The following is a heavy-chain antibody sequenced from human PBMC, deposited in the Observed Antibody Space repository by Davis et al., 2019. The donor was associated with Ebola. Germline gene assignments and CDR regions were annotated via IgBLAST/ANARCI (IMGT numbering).Heavy chain of an antibody. CDR2: INAGNGNT. V-gene: IGHV1-3*01. CDR1: GYTFTSYA. Sequence: AASVKVSCKASGYTFTSYAMHWVRQAPGQRLEWMGWINAGNGNTKYSQKFQGRVTITRDTSASTAYMELSSLRSEDTAVYYCARVYCSGGSCSTPHLFYYYYGMDVWGQGTTVTVSS. D-gene: IGHD2-15*01. J-gene: IGHJ6*02. CDR3: ARVYCSGGSCSTPHLFYYYYGMDV.